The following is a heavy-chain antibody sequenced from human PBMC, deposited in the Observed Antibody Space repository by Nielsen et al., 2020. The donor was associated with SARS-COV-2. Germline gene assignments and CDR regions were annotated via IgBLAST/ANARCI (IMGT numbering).Heavy chain of an antibody. J-gene: IGHJ6*02. CDR3: ARDYYDILTGQEDYYYYYGMDV. Sequence: GRSLRLSCAASGFTFSSYWMSWVRQAPGQGLEWVSNIKQDGSDKYYVDSVKGRFTISRDNAKNSLYLQMNSLRAEDTAVYYCARDYYDILTGQEDYYYYYGMDVWGQGTTVTVSS. D-gene: IGHD3-9*01. CDR1: GFTFSSYW. CDR2: IKQDGSDK. V-gene: IGHV3-7*01.